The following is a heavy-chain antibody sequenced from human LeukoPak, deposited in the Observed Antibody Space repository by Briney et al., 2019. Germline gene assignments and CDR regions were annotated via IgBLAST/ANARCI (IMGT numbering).Heavy chain of an antibody. J-gene: IGHJ5*02. D-gene: IGHD2-8*01. CDR1: GGSISSYY. Sequence: PSETLSLTCTVSGGSISSYYWSWIRQPPGKGLEWIGYIYYSGSTNYNPSLKSRVTISVDTSKNQFSLKLSSVTAADTAVYYCSRLYGNWFDPWGQGTLATVSS. CDR2: IYYSGST. V-gene: IGHV4-59*01. CDR3: SRLYGNWFDP.